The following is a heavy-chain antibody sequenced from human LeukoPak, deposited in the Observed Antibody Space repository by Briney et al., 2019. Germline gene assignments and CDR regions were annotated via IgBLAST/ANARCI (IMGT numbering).Heavy chain of an antibody. CDR1: GFTFSSYG. Sequence: GGSLRLSCAASGFTFSSYGMHWVRQAPGKGLEWVAFIRYDGGNKYYADSVKGRFTISRDNSKNTLYLQMNSLRAEDTAVYYCAKDRVGYGGNSEGDFDYWGQGTRVTVSS. J-gene: IGHJ4*02. CDR3: AKDRVGYGGNSEGDFDY. D-gene: IGHD4-23*01. CDR2: IRYDGGNK. V-gene: IGHV3-30*02.